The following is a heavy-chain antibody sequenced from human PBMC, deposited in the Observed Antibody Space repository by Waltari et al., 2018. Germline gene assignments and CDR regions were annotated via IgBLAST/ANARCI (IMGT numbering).Heavy chain of an antibody. V-gene: IGHV3-66*04. CDR3: ARPVGNET. D-gene: IGHD1-26*01. CDR1: GFSVSGVY. CDR2: IYSGGST. J-gene: IGHJ5*02. Sequence: EVQLVESGGGMVRPGGSLRLSCPASGFSVSGVYMTWVRQAPGKGLQWVSIIYSGGSTYYADSVKGRFTISRDNSKNTVFLQMNSLRVDDTAVYYCARPVGNETWGQGTLVTVSS.